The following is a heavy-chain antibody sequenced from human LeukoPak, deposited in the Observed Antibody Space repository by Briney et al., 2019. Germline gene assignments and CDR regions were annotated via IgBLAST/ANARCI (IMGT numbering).Heavy chain of an antibody. V-gene: IGHV3-72*01. J-gene: IGHJ4*02. CDR3: ARGNTSAWYPFDY. CDR1: GFTFSDHY. Sequence: GGSLRLSCAASGFTFSDHYMDWVRQAPGKGMEWVGRTGNKANSYTTEYAASVKGRFTISRDDSKNSLFLQMNSLKSEDTAVYYCARGNTSAWYPFDYWGQGTLVTVSS. D-gene: IGHD6-19*01. CDR2: TGNKANSYTT.